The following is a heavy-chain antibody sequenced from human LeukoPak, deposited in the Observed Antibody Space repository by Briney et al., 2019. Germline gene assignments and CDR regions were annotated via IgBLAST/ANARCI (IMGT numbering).Heavy chain of an antibody. D-gene: IGHD3-16*01. Sequence: GGSLRLSCAASGFTFSSYEMNWVRQAPGKGLEWVSYISSSGSTIYYADSVKGRFTISRDNAKNSLYLQMNSLRAEDTAVYYCARDGDYLWGSYDYWGQGTLVTVSS. CDR3: ARDGDYLWGSYDY. CDR1: GFTFSSYE. CDR2: ISSSGSTI. V-gene: IGHV3-48*03. J-gene: IGHJ4*02.